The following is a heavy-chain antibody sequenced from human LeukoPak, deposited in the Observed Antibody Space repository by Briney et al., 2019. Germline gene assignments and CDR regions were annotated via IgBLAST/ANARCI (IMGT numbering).Heavy chain of an antibody. Sequence: GGSLRLPCVASGFTFTDYYMSWIRQAPGKGLEWVSYISTTGSTIYYADSVKGRFTISRDNARNSLFLQMNSLRGEDTAVYYCARDIYSSSPEGVDVWGQGTTVTVSS. V-gene: IGHV3-11*01. J-gene: IGHJ6*02. D-gene: IGHD6-6*01. CDR3: ARDIYSSSPEGVDV. CDR1: GFTFTDYY. CDR2: ISTTGSTI.